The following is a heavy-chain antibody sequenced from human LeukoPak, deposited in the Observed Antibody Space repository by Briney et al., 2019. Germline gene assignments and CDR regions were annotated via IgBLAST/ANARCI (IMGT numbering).Heavy chain of an antibody. CDR2: IYYSGST. CDR3: ARDRRDYYGSGNVAFDI. CDR1: GGSISSYY. Sequence: SETLSLTCTVSGGSISSYYWSWIRQPPGKGLEWIGYIYYSGSTNYNPSLKSRVTISVDTSKNQFSLKLSSVTAADTAVYYCARDRRDYYGSGNVAFDIWGQGTMVTVSS. D-gene: IGHD3-10*01. V-gene: IGHV4-59*01. J-gene: IGHJ3*02.